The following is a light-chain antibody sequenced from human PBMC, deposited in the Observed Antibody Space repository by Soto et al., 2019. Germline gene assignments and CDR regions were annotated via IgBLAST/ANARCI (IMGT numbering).Light chain of an antibody. CDR2: ATS. CDR1: QGIAPY. CDR3: QKYNTAPLT. Sequence: DVQMTQSPSSLSAFVGDRVTITSRASQGIAPYLAWFRQKPGKVPKLQIYATSTLQSGVPSRLSGSGSGTDYTLTISSLQPEDVATYYCQKYNTAPLTFGGGTKVEIK. J-gene: IGKJ4*01. V-gene: IGKV1-27*01.